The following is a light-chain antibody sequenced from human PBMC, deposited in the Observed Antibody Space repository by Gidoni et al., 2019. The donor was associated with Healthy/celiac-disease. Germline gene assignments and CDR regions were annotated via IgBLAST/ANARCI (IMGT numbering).Light chain of an antibody. CDR1: HSISSW. J-gene: IGKJ2*04. CDR2: KAS. Sequence: DIQMTQSPSTLSASVGDRVTITCRASHSISSWLAWYQQKPGKAPKLLIYKASSLESGVPSRFSGSGSGTEFTLTISSLQPDYFATYYCQQYNSYPCSFGQGTKLEIK. CDR3: QQYNSYPCS. V-gene: IGKV1-5*03.